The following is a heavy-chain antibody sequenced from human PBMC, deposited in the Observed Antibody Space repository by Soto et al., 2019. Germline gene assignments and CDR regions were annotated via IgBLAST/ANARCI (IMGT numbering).Heavy chain of an antibody. CDR1: GFTFHDYV. V-gene: IGHV3-9*01. J-gene: IGHJ1*01. D-gene: IGHD1-1*01. CDR2: ITWDGADV. CDR3: AKGRTRPATRPKFLQN. Sequence: EVQLVESGGGLVQPGGSLRLSCAASGFTFHDYVMLWVRQAPGKGLEWVSAITWDGADVNYADSVKGRFTISRDNAKNPLYLQMSSLRPEDTALYYCAKGRTRPATRPKFLQNWGQGTLVTVSS.